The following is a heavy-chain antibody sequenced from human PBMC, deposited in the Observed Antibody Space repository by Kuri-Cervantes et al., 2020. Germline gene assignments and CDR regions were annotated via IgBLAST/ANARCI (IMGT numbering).Heavy chain of an antibody. CDR1: GYTFTSYA. CDR3: ATVQSIAAVSGWFDP. CDR2: INAGNGNT. J-gene: IGHJ5*02. D-gene: IGHD6-13*01. V-gene: IGHV1-3*01. Sequence: ASVKVSCKASGYTFTSYAMHWVRQAPGQRLEWMGWINAGNGNTKYSQEFQGRVTITRDTSASTAYMELSSLRSDDTAVYYCATVQSIAAVSGWFDPWGQGTLVTVSS.